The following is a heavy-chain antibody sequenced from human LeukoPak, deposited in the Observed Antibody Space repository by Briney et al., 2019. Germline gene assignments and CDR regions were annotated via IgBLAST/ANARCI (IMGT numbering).Heavy chain of an antibody. V-gene: IGHV1-8*01. CDR1: GYTFTSYD. CDR2: MNPNSGNT. J-gene: IGHJ5*02. D-gene: IGHD2-2*01. CDR3: ARVTEKRYCSSTSCPFDP. Sequence: ASVKVSCKASGYTFTSYDINWVRQATGQGLEWMGWMNPNSGNTGYAQKLQGRVTMTRNTSISTAYMELSSLRSEDTAVYYCARVTEKRYCSSTSCPFDPWGQGTLVTVSS.